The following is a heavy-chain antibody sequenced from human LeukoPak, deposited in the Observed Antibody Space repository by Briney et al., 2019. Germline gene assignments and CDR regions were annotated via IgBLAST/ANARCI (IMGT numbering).Heavy chain of an antibody. CDR3: ARVYCSSTSCYERVSHNFFDF. J-gene: IGHJ4*02. CDR2: IKQDGSEK. CDR1: GFTFSSHW. Sequence: VGSLKLSCAASGFTFSSHWMSWVRQAPGQGLEWVANIKQDGSEKYYVDSVKGRFAISRDHAKSSLYLQMHTLSAEDTAVYYSARVYCSSTSCYERVSHNFFDFWGQGTLVTVSS. V-gene: IGHV3-7*01. D-gene: IGHD2-2*01.